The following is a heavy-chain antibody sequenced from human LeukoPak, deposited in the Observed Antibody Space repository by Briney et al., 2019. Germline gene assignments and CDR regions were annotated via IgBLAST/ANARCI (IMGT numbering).Heavy chain of an antibody. CDR2: NSGGSS. Sequence: AGGSLRLSCAASGFTFSTYGVYWVRQAPGKGLEWVSSNSGGSSYYADSVKGRFTISRDNSKNTLYLQMNSLRAEDTAVYYCAKVGYLSRGSSIAVAGNAEYFQHWGQGTLVTVSS. V-gene: IGHV3-23*01. CDR1: GFTFSTYG. CDR3: AKVGYLSRGSSIAVAGNAEYFQH. J-gene: IGHJ1*01. D-gene: IGHD6-19*01.